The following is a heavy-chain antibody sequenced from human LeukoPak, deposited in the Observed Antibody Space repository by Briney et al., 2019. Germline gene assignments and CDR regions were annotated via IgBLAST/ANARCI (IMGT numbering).Heavy chain of an antibody. V-gene: IGHV3-30*02. CDR3: AKDGGIAVAGTVFDY. J-gene: IGHJ4*02. Sequence: GGSLRLSCAASGFTFSSYGMHWFRQAPGKGLEWVAFIRYDGSNKYYADSVKGRFTISRDNSKNTLYLQMNSLRAEDTAVYYCAKDGGIAVAGTVFDYWGQGTLVTVSS. D-gene: IGHD6-19*01. CDR2: IRYDGSNK. CDR1: GFTFSSYG.